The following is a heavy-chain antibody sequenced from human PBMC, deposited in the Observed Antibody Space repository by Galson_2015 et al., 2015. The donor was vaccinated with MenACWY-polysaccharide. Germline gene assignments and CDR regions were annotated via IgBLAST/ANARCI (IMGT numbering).Heavy chain of an antibody. CDR1: GFTFSSYD. V-gene: IGHV3-13*01. CDR3: ARDLSGYGMDV. CDR2: IGTAGDT. Sequence: SLRLSCAASGFTFSSYDMHWVRQATGKGLEWVSAIGTAGDTYYPGSVKGRFTISRENAKNSLYLQMNSLRAGDTAVYYCARDLSGYGMDVWGQGTTVTVSS. J-gene: IGHJ6*02.